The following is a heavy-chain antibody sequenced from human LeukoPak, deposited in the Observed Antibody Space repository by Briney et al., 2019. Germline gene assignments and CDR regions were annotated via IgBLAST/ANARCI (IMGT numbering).Heavy chain of an antibody. CDR1: GYTFTSYG. D-gene: IGHD6-19*01. V-gene: IGHV1-18*01. Sequence: ASVKVSCKASGYTFTSYGISWVRQAPGQGLEWIGWISAYNGNTNYAQKLQGRVTMTTDTSTSTAYMELRSLRSDDTAVYYCARWAGYSSGWGYSDYWGQGTLVTVSS. CDR3: ARWAGYSSGWGYSDY. CDR2: ISAYNGNT. J-gene: IGHJ4*02.